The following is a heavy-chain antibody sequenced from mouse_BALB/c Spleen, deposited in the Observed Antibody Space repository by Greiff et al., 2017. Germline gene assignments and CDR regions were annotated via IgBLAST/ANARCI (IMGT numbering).Heavy chain of an antibody. CDR1: GYTFTSYW. J-gene: IGHJ2*01. V-gene: IGHV1-69*02. Sequence: QVQLQQPGAELVKPGAPVKLSCKASGYTFTSYWMNWVKQRPGRGLEWIGRIDPSDSETHYNQKFKDKATLTVDKSSSTAYIQLSSLTSEDSAVYYCARKNYYGSSPYYFDYWGQGTTLTVSS. D-gene: IGHD1-1*01. CDR2: IDPSDSET. CDR3: ARKNYYGSSPYYFDY.